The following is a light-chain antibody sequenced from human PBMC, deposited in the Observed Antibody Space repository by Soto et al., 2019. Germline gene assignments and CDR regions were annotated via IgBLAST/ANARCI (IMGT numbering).Light chain of an antibody. CDR2: DAS. V-gene: IGKV1-5*01. Sequence: DIQMTQSPSTLSASVGDRVTITCRASQSIGDWLAWYQQKPGKAPYLLIYDASILQNGVPSRFSGSGSGTEFTLTITSLQPDDLATYYCQQYSRSSWTFGQATKVDIK. J-gene: IGKJ1*01. CDR1: QSIGDW. CDR3: QQYSRSSWT.